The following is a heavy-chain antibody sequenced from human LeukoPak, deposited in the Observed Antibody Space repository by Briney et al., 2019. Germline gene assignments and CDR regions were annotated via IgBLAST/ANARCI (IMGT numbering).Heavy chain of an antibody. CDR2: IYHSGST. CDR3: ASAVFYERSTYTSDAFDI. CDR1: GGAIHSGRHY. D-gene: IGHD3-22*01. J-gene: IGHJ3*02. Sequence: SETLSLTCSVSGGAIHSGRHYWSWIRQHPGKGLEWIGFIYHSGSTYYNPSLRSRLTMSIDASKNQFSLKLSSVTAADTAIYYCASAVFYERSTYTSDAFDIWGQGTMVSVSS. V-gene: IGHV4-31*03.